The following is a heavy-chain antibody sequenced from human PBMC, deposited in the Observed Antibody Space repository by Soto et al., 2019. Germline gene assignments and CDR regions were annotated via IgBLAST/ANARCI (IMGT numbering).Heavy chain of an antibody. CDR2: INPNSGGT. CDR1: GYTFTGNY. CDR3: ARYWGGYCYSSDAFDI. Sequence: QVQLVQSGAEVKKPGASVKVSCKASGYTFTGNYMHWVRQAPGQGLEWMGWINPNSGGTNYAQKSQGWVTMTSDRSISTAYSALSRLRSDATAVYYCARYWGGYCYSSDAFDIWGQGTMVTVSS. J-gene: IGHJ3*02. V-gene: IGHV1-2*04. D-gene: IGHD2-21*02.